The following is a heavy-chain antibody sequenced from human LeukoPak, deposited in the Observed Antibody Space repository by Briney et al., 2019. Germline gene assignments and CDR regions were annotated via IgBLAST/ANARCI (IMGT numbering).Heavy chain of an antibody. Sequence: GGSLRLSCAASGFSFSSSWMTWVRQAPGKGLEWVSSILASGSSTYYADSVKGRFTISRDNSYNTLYLQMSSLRAEDTAVYYCTKEHDYSNLAEDYWGQGTLVTVSS. CDR1: GFSFSSSW. CDR3: TKEHDYSNLAEDY. CDR2: ILASGSST. V-gene: IGHV3-23*01. J-gene: IGHJ4*02. D-gene: IGHD4-11*01.